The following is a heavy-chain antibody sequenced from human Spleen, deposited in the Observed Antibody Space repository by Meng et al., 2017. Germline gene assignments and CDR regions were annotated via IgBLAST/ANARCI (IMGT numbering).Heavy chain of an antibody. CDR3: ARAIAVAGIGLDDY. V-gene: IGHV1-2*06. J-gene: IGHJ4*02. CDR1: GYNFPDYY. CDR2: INPKSGDT. D-gene: IGHD6-19*01. Sequence: ASVKVSCKPSGYNFPDYYIHWVRRAPGQGLEWMGRINPKSGDTHYAQKFQARVTMTGDTSISTAYMELSGLRSDDTAMYYCARAIAVAGIGLDDYWGQGTLVTVSS.